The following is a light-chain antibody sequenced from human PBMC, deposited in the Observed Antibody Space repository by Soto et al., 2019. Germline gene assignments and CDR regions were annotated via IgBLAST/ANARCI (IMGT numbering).Light chain of an antibody. V-gene: IGLV2-8*01. Sequence: QSALTQPPSASGSPGQSVTISCTGTSSDVGGYNYVSWYQQHPGRAPKLMIYEVSKRPSGVPDRFSGSKSGNTASLTASGLQTEDEADYYCSSYAGSNTQVFGTGTKLTVL. CDR1: SSDVGGYNY. CDR3: SSYAGSNTQV. CDR2: EVS. J-gene: IGLJ1*01.